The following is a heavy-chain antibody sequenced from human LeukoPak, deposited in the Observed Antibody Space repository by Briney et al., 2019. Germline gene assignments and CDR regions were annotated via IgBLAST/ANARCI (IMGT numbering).Heavy chain of an antibody. Sequence: GASVKVSCKVSGYTLTELSMHWVRQAPGKGLEWMGGFDPEDGETIYAQKFQGRVTMTEDTSTDTAYMELSSLRSEDTAAYYCATPRLYSGSYFAFDIWGQGTMVTVSS. CDR1: GYTLTELS. V-gene: IGHV1-24*01. D-gene: IGHD1-26*01. J-gene: IGHJ3*02. CDR3: ATPRLYSGSYFAFDI. CDR2: FDPEDGET.